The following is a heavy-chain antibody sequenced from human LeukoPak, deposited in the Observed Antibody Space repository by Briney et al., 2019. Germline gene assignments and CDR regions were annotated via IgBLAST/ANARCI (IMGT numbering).Heavy chain of an antibody. CDR2: IYYSGST. CDR1: GGSISSYY. V-gene: IGHV4-59*01. D-gene: IGHD3-10*01. CDR3: ARARPYYYGSGSYPYYMDV. Sequence: PSETLSLTCTVSGGSISSYYWSWIRQPPGKGLEWIGYIYYSGSTNYNPSLKSRVTISVDTSKNQFSLKLSSVTAADTAVYYCARARPYYYGSGSYPYYMDVWGKGTTVTISS. J-gene: IGHJ6*03.